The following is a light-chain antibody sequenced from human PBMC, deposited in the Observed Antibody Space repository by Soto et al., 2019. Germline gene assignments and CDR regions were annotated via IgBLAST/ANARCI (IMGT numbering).Light chain of an antibody. J-gene: IGLJ3*02. CDR2: RNN. Sequence: QSVLTQPPSASGTPGQRVTISCSGSSSNIGSNYVYWYQQLPGTAPKLLIYRNNQRPSGVPDRFSGSKSGTSASLAISGLRSEDEADYYCAAWDDSLSGNWVFGRGTKLTVL. CDR1: SSNIGSNY. CDR3: AAWDDSLSGNWV. V-gene: IGLV1-47*01.